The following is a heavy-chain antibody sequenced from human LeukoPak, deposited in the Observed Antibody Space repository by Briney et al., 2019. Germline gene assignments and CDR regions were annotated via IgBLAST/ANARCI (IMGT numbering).Heavy chain of an antibody. CDR1: GYTFTGYY. CDR2: INPNSGGT. D-gene: IGHD6-19*01. CDR3: ARERGTLAVAGDAVDI. J-gene: IGHJ3*02. Sequence: ASVKVSCKASGYTFTGYYMHWVRQAPGQGLEWMGWINPNSGGTNYAQKFQGRVTMTRDTSISTAYMELSRLRSDDTAVYYCARERGTLAVAGDAVDIWGQGTMVTVSS. V-gene: IGHV1-2*02.